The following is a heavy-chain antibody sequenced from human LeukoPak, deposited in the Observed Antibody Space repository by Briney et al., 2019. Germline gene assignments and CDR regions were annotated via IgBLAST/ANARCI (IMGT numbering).Heavy chain of an antibody. J-gene: IGHJ4*02. D-gene: IGHD2-21*01. CDR3: ARHGYCGGDCYLFDY. CDR2: INHSGST. CDR1: GGSFSGYY. V-gene: IGHV4-34*01. Sequence: PSETLSLTCAVYGGSFSGYYWSWIRQPPGKGLEWIGEINHSGSTNYNPSLKSRVTISVDTSKNQFSLKLSSVTAADTAVYYCARHGYCGGDCYLFDYWGQGTLVTVSS.